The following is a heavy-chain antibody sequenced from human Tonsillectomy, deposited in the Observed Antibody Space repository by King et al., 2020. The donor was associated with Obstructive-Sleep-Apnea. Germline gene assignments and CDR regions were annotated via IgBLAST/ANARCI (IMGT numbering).Heavy chain of an antibody. CDR1: GFSLSTGGMG. V-gene: IGHV2-5*02. J-gene: IGHJ4*02. CDR3: AHRLSGSGSYNFDY. CDR2: IYWDDDK. Sequence: TLKESGPTLVKPTQTLTLTCTFSGFSLSTGGMGVGWIRQPPGKALEWLALIYWDDDKRYSPSLKSRLTIAKDTSKNQVVLTMTNMDPVDTATYYCAHRLSGSGSYNFDYWGQGTLVTVSS. D-gene: IGHD3-10*01.